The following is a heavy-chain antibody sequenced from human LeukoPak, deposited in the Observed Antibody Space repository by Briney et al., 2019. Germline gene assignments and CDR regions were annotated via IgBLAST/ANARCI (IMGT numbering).Heavy chain of an antibody. CDR2: INPNSGGT. J-gene: IGHJ4*02. CDR3: ARERIAAAGTIDY. V-gene: IGHV1-2*02. CDR1: GYTFTGYY. D-gene: IGHD6-13*01. Sequence: ASVTVSCKASGYTFTGYYMHWVRQAPGQGREWMGWINPNSGGTNYAQKFQGRVTMTRDTSISPAYMALSSLRSDDTAVYYCARERIAAAGTIDYWGQGTLVTVSS.